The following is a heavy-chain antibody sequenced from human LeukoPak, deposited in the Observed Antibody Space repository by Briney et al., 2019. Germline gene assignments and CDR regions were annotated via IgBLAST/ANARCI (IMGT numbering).Heavy chain of an antibody. D-gene: IGHD5-18*01. CDR1: GFTFSSYA. V-gene: IGHV3-23*01. CDR3: AKDHGYNYGYNSY. CDR2: ISGSGDST. Sequence: GGSLRLSCAASGFTFSSYAMSWVRRAPGKGLEWVSAISGSGDSTDFADSVKGRFTISRDNSKNTLYLQMNSLRAEDTAVYYCAKDHGYNYGYNSYWGQGTLVTVSS. J-gene: IGHJ4*02.